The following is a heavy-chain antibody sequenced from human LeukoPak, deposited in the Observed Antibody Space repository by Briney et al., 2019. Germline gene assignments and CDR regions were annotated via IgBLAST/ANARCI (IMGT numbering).Heavy chain of an antibody. CDR3: VREDFVVIPAAMRGDY. Sequence: ASVKVSCKASGYTFTGFYIHWVRQAPGQGLEWMGWINPDRGGTNYAQKFQGRVTLTRDTSINTAYMELSRLSSDGTAVYYCVREDFVVIPAAMRGDYWGQGTLVIVSS. V-gene: IGHV1-2*02. J-gene: IGHJ4*02. CDR2: INPDRGGT. CDR1: GYTFTGFY. D-gene: IGHD2-2*01.